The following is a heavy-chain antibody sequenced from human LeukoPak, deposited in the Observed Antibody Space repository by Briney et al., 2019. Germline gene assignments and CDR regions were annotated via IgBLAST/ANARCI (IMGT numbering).Heavy chain of an antibody. J-gene: IGHJ6*03. CDR1: GGSFSSYY. Sequence: SETLSLTCAVYGGSFSSYYWSWIRQPPRKGLEWIGEINQGGSTNYNPSLKSRVTISVDTSKNQFSLKLSSVTAADTAVYYCARPGFSSSYYYYYMDVWGKGTTVTVSS. CDR3: ARPGFSSSYYYYYMDV. CDR2: INQGGST. D-gene: IGHD6-6*01. V-gene: IGHV4-34*01.